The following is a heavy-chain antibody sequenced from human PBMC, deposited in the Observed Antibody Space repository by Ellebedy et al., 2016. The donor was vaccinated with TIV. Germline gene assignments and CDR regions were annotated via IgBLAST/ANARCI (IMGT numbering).Heavy chain of an antibody. V-gene: IGHV3-64D*08. CDR1: GFTFSSYA. Sequence: PGGSLRLSCSASGFTFSSYAMHWVRQAPGKGLEYVSAISSVGGKIYYGDSVKGRLTVSRDNSKNILYLQMSSLRLEDAAVYYCVKRIAGTSNFDHWGQGILVTVS. CDR2: ISSVGGKI. D-gene: IGHD1-20*01. J-gene: IGHJ4*02. CDR3: VKRIAGTSNFDH.